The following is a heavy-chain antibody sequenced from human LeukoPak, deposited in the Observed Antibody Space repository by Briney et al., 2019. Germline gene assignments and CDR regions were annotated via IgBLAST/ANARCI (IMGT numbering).Heavy chain of an antibody. CDR3: AKVSYPAAGTGRVDFPFDY. CDR2: ISGSGGST. D-gene: IGHD6-13*01. CDR1: EFTFNNYA. J-gene: IGHJ4*02. V-gene: IGHV3-23*01. Sequence: GGSLRLSCVASEFTFNNYAMAWVRQAPGKGLEWVSSISGSGGSTYYADSVKGRFTISRDNSKTTLYLQMNSLRAEDTAVYYCAKVSYPAAGTGRVDFPFDYWGQGTLVTVSS.